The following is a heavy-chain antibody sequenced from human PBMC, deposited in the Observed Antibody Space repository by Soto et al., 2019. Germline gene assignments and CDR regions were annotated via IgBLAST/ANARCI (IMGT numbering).Heavy chain of an antibody. V-gene: IGHV1-69*01. CDR2: SIPIFGTA. D-gene: IGHD6-13*01. CDR1: GGTFSSYS. CDR3: ARENRGSRWTLYGIDV. Sequence: QVQLVQSGAEVKKPGSSVKVSCKASGGTFSSYSLSWVRQAPGQGLEWMGGSIPIFGTANYAQQFQGRVTITAGESTSTAYMELSSLRSEDTAVYYCARENRGSRWTLYGIDVWGQGTTVTVSS. J-gene: IGHJ6*02.